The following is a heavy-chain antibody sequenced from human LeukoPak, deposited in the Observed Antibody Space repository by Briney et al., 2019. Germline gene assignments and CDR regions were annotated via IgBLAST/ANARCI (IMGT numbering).Heavy chain of an antibody. CDR2: IYYSGST. V-gene: IGHV4-59*01. D-gene: IGHD6-19*01. CDR3: ARVLTLSGWASFDY. J-gene: IGHJ4*02. Sequence: SETLSLTCTVSGGSISSYYWSWIRQPPGKGLEWIGYIYYSGSTNYNPSLKSRVTISVDTSKNQFSLKLSSLTAADTAVYYCARVLTLSGWASFDYWGQGTLVTVSS. CDR1: GGSISSYY.